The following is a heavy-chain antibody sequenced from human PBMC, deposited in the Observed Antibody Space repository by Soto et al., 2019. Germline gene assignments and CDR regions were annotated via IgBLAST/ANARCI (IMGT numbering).Heavy chain of an antibody. CDR3: TRDNRISSWYSSYYYYGMDV. Sequence: SETLSLTCTVSGGSISSYYWSWIRQPPGKGLEWIGYIYYSGSTNYNPSLKSRVTISVDTSKNQFSLKLSSVTAADTAVYYCTRDNRISSWYSSYYYYGMDVWGQGTTVTVSS. D-gene: IGHD6-13*01. CDR1: GGSISSYY. J-gene: IGHJ6*02. V-gene: IGHV4-59*01. CDR2: IYYSGST.